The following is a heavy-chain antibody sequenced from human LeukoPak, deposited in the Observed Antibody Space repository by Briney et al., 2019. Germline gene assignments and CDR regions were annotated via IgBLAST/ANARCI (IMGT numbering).Heavy chain of an antibody. V-gene: IGHV3-23*01. CDR3: AREAVTRNYFDY. J-gene: IGHJ4*02. Sequence: QPGGSLRLSCAASGFSFSSFAMSWVRQAPGKGLEWVSGISGSGGGTYYADSVKGRFTISRDNSKNTLYLQMNSLRAEDTAVYYCAREAVTRNYFDYWGQGTLVTVSS. CDR2: ISGSGGGT. CDR1: GFSFSSFA. D-gene: IGHD4-17*01.